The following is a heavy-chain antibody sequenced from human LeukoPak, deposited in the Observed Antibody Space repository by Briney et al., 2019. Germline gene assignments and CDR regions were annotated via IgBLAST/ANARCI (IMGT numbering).Heavy chain of an antibody. CDR2: INPDGNKK. Sequence: GGSLRLSCAVSGLTYSSSWMDWVRQAPGKGLEWVASINPDGNKKYSADSVKGRFTISRDNAENSLYLQMNSLRVEDTAFYYCARDLAYSRLDYWGQGMLVTVSS. CDR3: ARDLAYSRLDY. D-gene: IGHD5-18*01. V-gene: IGHV3-7*01. J-gene: IGHJ4*02. CDR1: GLTYSSSW.